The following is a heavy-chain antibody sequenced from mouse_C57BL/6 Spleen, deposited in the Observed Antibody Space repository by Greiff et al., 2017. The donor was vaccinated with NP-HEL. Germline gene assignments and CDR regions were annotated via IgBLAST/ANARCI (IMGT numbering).Heavy chain of an antibody. CDR2: IYPGSGST. CDR3: ARWGYDEDWFAD. D-gene: IGHD2-2*01. CDR1: GYTFTSYW. Sequence: QVQLQQPGAELVKPGASVKMSCKASGYTFTSYWITWVKQRPGQGLEWIGDIYPGSGSTNYNEKFKSKATLTVDTSSSTAYMQLSSLTSEDSAVYYCARWGYDEDWFADWGQGTLVTVSA. V-gene: IGHV1-55*01. J-gene: IGHJ3*01.